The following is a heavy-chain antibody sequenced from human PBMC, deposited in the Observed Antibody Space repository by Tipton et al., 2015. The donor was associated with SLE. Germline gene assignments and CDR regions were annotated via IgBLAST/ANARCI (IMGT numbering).Heavy chain of an antibody. J-gene: IGHJ5*02. CDR2: IIPVFGTT. D-gene: IGHD1-26*01. Sequence: QSGAEVKKPGSSVKVSCKASGGSFSNYAIGWVRQAPGQGLEWMGGIIPVFGTTKYAQKFQDRVTITADESTRTAYMELSSLRSEDTAVYYCASEGGLTEGWFDPWGQGTLVTVSS. CDR1: GGSFSNYA. V-gene: IGHV1-69*01. CDR3: ASEGGLTEGWFDP.